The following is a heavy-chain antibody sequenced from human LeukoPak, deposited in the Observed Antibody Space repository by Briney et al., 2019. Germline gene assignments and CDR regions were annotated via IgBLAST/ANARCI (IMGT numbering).Heavy chain of an antibody. CDR1: GGSFSGYY. Sequence: SETLSLTCAVYGGSFSGYYWSWIRQPPGKGLEWIGGINHSGSTNYNPSLKSRVTISVDTSKNQFSLKLSSVTAADTAVYYCARGQGTSGYWGQGTLVTVSS. D-gene: IGHD3-10*01. CDR3: ARGQGTSGY. J-gene: IGHJ4*02. V-gene: IGHV4-34*01. CDR2: INHSGST.